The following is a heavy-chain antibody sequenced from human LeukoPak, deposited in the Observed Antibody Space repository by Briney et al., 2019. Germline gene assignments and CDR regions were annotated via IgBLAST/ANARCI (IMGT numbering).Heavy chain of an antibody. CDR3: AKDHPYCSSTSCYFDC. D-gene: IGHD2-2*01. CDR1: GFTFSSYA. J-gene: IGHJ4*02. V-gene: IGHV3-23*01. Sequence: GGSLRLSCAASGFTFSSYAMSWVRQAPGKGLEWVSAISGSGGSTYYADSVKGRFTISRDNSKNTLYLQMNSLRAEDTAVYYCAKDHPYCSSTSCYFDCWGQGTLVTVSS. CDR2: ISGSGGST.